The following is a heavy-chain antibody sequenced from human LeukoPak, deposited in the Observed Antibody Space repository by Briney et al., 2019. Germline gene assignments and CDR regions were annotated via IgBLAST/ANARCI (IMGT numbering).Heavy chain of an antibody. CDR3: AKDLQGSGWYPCYFDY. J-gene: IGHJ4*02. CDR2: ISGSGGST. Sequence: GGSLRLSCAASGFTFSSYAMSWVRQAPGKGLEWVSAISGSGGSTYYADSVKGRFTISRDNSKNTLYLQMNRLRAEDTAVYYCAKDLQGSGWYPCYFDYWGQGTLVTVSS. CDR1: GFTFSSYA. D-gene: IGHD6-19*01. V-gene: IGHV3-23*01.